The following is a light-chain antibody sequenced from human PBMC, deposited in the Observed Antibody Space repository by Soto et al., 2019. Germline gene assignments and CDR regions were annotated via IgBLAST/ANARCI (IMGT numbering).Light chain of an antibody. Sequence: DIPMTQYPSSLSASVGDRVTITCRASRTISTYLNWYQQKPGKAPNLLIYAASSLQSGVPSRFSGSGSGTDFTLTITSLQPEDFATYYCQQSYNVPFTFGPGTKVDIK. CDR1: RTISTY. V-gene: IGKV1-39*01. CDR2: AAS. J-gene: IGKJ3*01. CDR3: QQSYNVPFT.